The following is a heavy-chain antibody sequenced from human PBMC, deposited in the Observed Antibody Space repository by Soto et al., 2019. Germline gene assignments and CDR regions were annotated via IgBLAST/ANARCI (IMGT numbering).Heavy chain of an antibody. CDR1: GFTFSSYG. CDR2: ISYDGSNK. CDR3: AKGGEVTSGSYYYGMDV. V-gene: IGHV3-30*18. J-gene: IGHJ6*02. D-gene: IGHD3-10*01. Sequence: PGGSLRLSCAASGFTFSSYGMHWVRRAPGKGLEWVAVISYDGSNKYYADSVKGRFTISRDNSKNTLYLQMNSLRAEDTAVYYCAKGGEVTSGSYYYGMDVWGQGTTVTVSS.